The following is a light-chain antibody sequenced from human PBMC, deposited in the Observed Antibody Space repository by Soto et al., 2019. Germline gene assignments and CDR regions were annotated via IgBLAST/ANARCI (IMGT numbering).Light chain of an antibody. CDR1: SSNIGSNY. V-gene: IGLV1-47*01. CDR2: RNN. J-gene: IGLJ1*01. Sequence: QSVLTQPPSASGTPGQRVTISCSGSSSNIGSNYVYWYQQLPGTAPKLLIYRNNQRPSGVPDRFSGSKSGTSASLAISGLRSEDEADYYCAAWDDSLSVIFYVFGTGTKLTVL. CDR3: AAWDDSLSVIFYV.